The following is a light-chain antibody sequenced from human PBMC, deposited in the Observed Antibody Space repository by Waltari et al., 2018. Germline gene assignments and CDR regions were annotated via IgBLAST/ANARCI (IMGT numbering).Light chain of an antibody. CDR3: QHYVRLPAT. Sequence: IVLTQSPGTLSLSPGERAILSCRASQSVRRALAWYQQKPGQAPRLLIYGGTRATGIPDRFSGSGSGTDFSLIISRLEPEDFAVYYCQHYVRLPATFGQGTKVEIK. CDR2: GGT. V-gene: IGKV3-20*01. CDR1: QSVRRA. J-gene: IGKJ1*01.